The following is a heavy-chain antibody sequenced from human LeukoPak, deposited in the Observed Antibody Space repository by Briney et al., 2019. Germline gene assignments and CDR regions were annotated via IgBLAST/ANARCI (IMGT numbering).Heavy chain of an antibody. Sequence: GGSLRLSCAASGFNISSYAMSWVRQAPGRGLEWVSAISASGDRTYYADSVKGRFTISRDNSKNTLYLQMNSLRDEDTAVYSCAKNGEVLSWFDPWGQGTLVTVSS. D-gene: IGHD3-10*01. CDR2: ISASGDRT. V-gene: IGHV3-23*01. J-gene: IGHJ5*02. CDR3: AKNGEVLSWFDP. CDR1: GFNISSYA.